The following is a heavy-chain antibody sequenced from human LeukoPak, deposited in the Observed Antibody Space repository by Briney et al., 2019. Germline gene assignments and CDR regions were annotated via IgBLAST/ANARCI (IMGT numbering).Heavy chain of an antibody. D-gene: IGHD7-27*01. CDR3: ASEINWGYGAFDV. Sequence: PGGSLRLSCAGSGSMFSNYWMTWVRQAPGKGLEWVANIKGDGSENYYVDSMKGRFTISRDNAKNSLYLQMNSLRAEDTAVYYCASEINWGYGAFDVWGQGTMVTVSS. J-gene: IGHJ3*01. V-gene: IGHV3-7*01. CDR2: IKGDGSEN. CDR1: GSMFSNYW.